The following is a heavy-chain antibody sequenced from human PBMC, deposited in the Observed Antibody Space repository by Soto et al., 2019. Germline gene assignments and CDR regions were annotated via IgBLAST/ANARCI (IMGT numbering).Heavy chain of an antibody. V-gene: IGHV4-34*01. Sequence: SETLSLTCAVYGGSFSGYYWSWIRQPPGKGLEWIGEINHSGSTNYNPSLKSRVTISVDTSKNQFSLKLSSVTAADTAVYYCARGLGYYGSGSYYMSWGQGNLVTVS. CDR2: INHSGST. CDR3: ARGLGYYGSGSYYMS. CDR1: GGSFSGYY. D-gene: IGHD3-10*01. J-gene: IGHJ5*02.